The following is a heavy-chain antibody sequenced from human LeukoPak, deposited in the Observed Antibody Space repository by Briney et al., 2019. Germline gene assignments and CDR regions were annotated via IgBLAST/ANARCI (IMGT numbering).Heavy chain of an antibody. V-gene: IGHV3-30*18. CDR1: GFTFSSYG. J-gene: IGHJ4*02. Sequence: GGSLRLSCAASGFTFSSYGMHWVRQAPGKGLEWVAVISYDGSNKYYADSVKGRFTISRDNSKNTLYLQMNSLRAEDTAVYYCAKDSRTSYCSSTSCYSYFDYWGQGTLVTVSS. D-gene: IGHD2-2*01. CDR2: ISYDGSNK. CDR3: AKDSRTSYCSSTSCYSYFDY.